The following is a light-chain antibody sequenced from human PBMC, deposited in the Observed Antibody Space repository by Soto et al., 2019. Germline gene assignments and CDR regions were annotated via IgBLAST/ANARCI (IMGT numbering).Light chain of an antibody. CDR3: NSYAGSNNYV. CDR1: RSYVGGYNF. J-gene: IGLJ1*01. V-gene: IGLV2-8*01. CDR2: EVN. Sequence: QSALTQPPSASGSPGQSVTISCRATRSYVGGYNFVSWYQHHPGKAPKLIIYEVNKRPSGVPDRFSGSKSGNTASLTVSGLQAEDEADYYCNSYAGSNNYVFGTGTKLTVL.